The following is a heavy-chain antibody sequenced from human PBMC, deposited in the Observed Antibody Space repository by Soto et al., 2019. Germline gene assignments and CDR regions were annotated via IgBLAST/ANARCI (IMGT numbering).Heavy chain of an antibody. D-gene: IGHD3-16*01. V-gene: IGHV3-30*18. CDR2: ISYDGGNI. CDR1: GFAFRSYA. CDR3: AKGILSATIGPYAMDV. Sequence: GGSLRLSCEASGFAFRSYAMHWVRQAPGKGLEWVGVISYDGGNIYYADSVKGRFTISRDNSKNTLYVQVNSLRPEDTAVYYCAKGILSATIGPYAMDVWGQGTTVTVSS. J-gene: IGHJ6*02.